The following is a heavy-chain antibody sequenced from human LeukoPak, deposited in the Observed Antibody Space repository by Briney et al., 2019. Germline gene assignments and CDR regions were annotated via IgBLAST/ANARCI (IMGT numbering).Heavy chain of an antibody. CDR3: ARGGHYYSYSMDV. V-gene: IGHV1-2*02. CDR1: GYSFTDYY. J-gene: IGHJ6*03. Sequence: ASVKVSCKASGYSFTDYYMHWVRQAPGQGLESMGWINPDSGGTNYPQKFQGRVTMTRDTSISTAYMELSRLRSDDTAVYYCARGGHYYSYSMDVWGKGTTATVSS. CDR2: INPDSGGT.